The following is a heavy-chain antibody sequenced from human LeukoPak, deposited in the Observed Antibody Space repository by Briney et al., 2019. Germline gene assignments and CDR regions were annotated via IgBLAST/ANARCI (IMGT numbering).Heavy chain of an antibody. CDR2: IYTNGNT. CDR1: GGSVSSYH. Sequence: PSETLSLTCTVSGGSVSSYHWSWVRQPAGKGLEWIGRIYTNGNTNSNPSLKSRVTMSLDPSKNRFSMKLSSVTAAGTAVYFCARAFALYSAASGATFDIWGHGTVVTVSS. J-gene: IGHJ3*02. D-gene: IGHD1-26*01. CDR3: ARAFALYSAASGATFDI. V-gene: IGHV4-4*07.